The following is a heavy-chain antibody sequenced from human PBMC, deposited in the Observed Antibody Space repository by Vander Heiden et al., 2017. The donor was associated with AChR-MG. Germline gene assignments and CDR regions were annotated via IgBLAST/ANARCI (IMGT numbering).Heavy chain of an antibody. V-gene: IGHV3-23*01. CDR1: GFTFSSYA. Sequence: EVQLLESGGGLVQPGGSLRLSCAASGFTFSSYAMGWVRQAPGKGLGWVSAISGSGGSTYYADSVKGRFTISRDNSKNTLYLQMNRLRAEDTAVYYCAKPLSKEDTAMEDYWGQGTLVTVSS. CDR2: ISGSGGST. J-gene: IGHJ4*02. D-gene: IGHD5-18*01. CDR3: AKPLSKEDTAMEDY.